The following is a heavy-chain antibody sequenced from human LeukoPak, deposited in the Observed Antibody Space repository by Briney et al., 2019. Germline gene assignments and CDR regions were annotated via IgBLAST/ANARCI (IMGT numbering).Heavy chain of an antibody. Sequence: SETLSLTCTVSGGSISSGGYYWSWIRQHPGKGLEWIGYIYYSGSTYYNSSLKSRVTISVDTSKNQFSLKLSSVTAADTAVYYCARDQSAGTFDYWGQGTLVTVSS. CDR1: GGSISSGGYY. V-gene: IGHV4-31*03. D-gene: IGHD1-1*01. CDR3: ARDQSAGTFDY. J-gene: IGHJ4*02. CDR2: IYYSGST.